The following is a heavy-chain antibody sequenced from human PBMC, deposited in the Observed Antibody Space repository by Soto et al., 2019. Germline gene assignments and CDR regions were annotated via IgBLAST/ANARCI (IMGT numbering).Heavy chain of an antibody. CDR1: AYTFANYY. CDR3: SITRHYHGAAFDS. J-gene: IGHJ4*01. Sequence: GESLKISCNGSAYTFANYYIGWVRQMPGKGLEWMGIIYPGDSETTYSPSFQGQVTFSVDRSLNIAYLQWSSLKASDTGIYYCSITRHYHGAAFDSWGHGTLVTVSS. CDR2: IYPGDSET. D-gene: IGHD3-10*01. V-gene: IGHV5-51*01.